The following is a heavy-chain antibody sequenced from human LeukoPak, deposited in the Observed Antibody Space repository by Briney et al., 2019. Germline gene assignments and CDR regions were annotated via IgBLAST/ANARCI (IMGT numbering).Heavy chain of an antibody. CDR3: ATSNSSLYYFDY. J-gene: IGHJ4*02. D-gene: IGHD6-13*01. CDR1: GGSFSGYY. V-gene: IGHV4-34*01. CDR2: INHSGST. Sequence: SETLSLTCAVYGGSFSGYYWSWIRQPPGKGLEWIVEINHSGSTNYNPSLKSRVTISVDTSKNQFSLKLSSVTAADTAVYYCATSNSSLYYFDYWGQGTLVTVSS.